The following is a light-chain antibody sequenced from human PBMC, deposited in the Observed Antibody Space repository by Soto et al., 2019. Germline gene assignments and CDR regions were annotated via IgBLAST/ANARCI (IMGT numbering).Light chain of an antibody. CDR3: QKYNSAPLT. J-gene: IGKJ4*01. CDR1: QGIGVY. Sequence: DIQMTQSPSSLSASLGDRVIITCRASQGIGVYLAWFQQKPVKFPRLLIYAASALQSGVPSRFSGGGSGTDFTLTINSLQPEDVATYYCQKYNSAPLTFGGGTKVEIK. V-gene: IGKV1-27*01. CDR2: AAS.